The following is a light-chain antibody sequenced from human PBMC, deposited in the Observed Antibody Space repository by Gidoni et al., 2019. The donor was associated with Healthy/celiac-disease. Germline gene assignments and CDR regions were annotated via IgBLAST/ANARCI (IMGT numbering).Light chain of an antibody. CDR2: QDS. Sequence: SSELTPPPSVSVSPGQTATITCSGAKLGAKSACWYQQKPDQSPVLVIYQDSKRPSGIPERFAGSNSWNTATLTISGTQAMDEADYYCQAWDSSTVVFGGGTKLTVL. CDR1: KLGAKS. V-gene: IGLV3-1*01. J-gene: IGLJ2*01. CDR3: QAWDSSTVV.